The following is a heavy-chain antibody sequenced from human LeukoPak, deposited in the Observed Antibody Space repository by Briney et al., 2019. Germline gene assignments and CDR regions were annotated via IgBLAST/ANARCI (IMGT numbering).Heavy chain of an antibody. D-gene: IGHD3-10*01. Sequence: GGSLRLSCAASGFTVSSNYMIWVRQAPGKGLEWVSVIYSGGSTYYADSVNGQFTISSDNSKTTLYIQLNSLRAEDTAVYYCARSKPKNMVRGLIMRRESRYYFDYWGQGTLVTVSS. J-gene: IGHJ4*02. V-gene: IGHV3-53*01. CDR3: ARSKPKNMVRGLIMRRESRYYFDY. CDR2: IYSGGST. CDR1: GFTVSSNY.